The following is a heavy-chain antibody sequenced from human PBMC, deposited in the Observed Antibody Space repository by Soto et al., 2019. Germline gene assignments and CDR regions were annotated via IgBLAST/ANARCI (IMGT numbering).Heavy chain of an antibody. CDR3: ARVRTTSFYYYGLDV. D-gene: IGHD4-4*01. J-gene: IGHJ6*02. V-gene: IGHV4-59*12. CDR2: MYYSGSA. CDR1: GGSISNYY. Sequence: SETLSLTCTVSGGSISNYYWNWIRQPPGKGLEWIGYMYYSGSANYNPSLKSRVTITVDTSKNHFSLKLTSVTAADTAVYYCARVRTTSFYYYGLDVWGLGTTVTVSS.